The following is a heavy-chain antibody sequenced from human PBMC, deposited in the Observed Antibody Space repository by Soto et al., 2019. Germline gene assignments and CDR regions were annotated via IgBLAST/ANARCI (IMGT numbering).Heavy chain of an antibody. CDR2: ISAYNGNT. J-gene: IGHJ4*02. D-gene: IGHD3-22*01. CDR3: ARDQVRYYYDSSGILGY. V-gene: IGHV1-18*01. CDR1: GYTFTSYG. Sequence: VKVSCKASGYTFTSYGSSWVRQAPGQGLEWMGWISAYNGNTNYAQKLQGRVTMTTDTSTSTAYMELRSLRSDDTAVYYCARDQVRYYYDSSGILGYWGPGTLVTVSS.